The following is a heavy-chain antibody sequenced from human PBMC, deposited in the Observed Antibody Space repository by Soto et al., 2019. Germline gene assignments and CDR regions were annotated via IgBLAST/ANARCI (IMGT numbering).Heavy chain of an antibody. CDR2: IYSGGST. D-gene: IGHD3-3*01. J-gene: IGHJ6*02. CDR1: GFTVSGNY. V-gene: IGHV3-53*01. Sequence: PGGSLRLSCAASGFTVSGNYMSWVRQAPGKGLEWVSVIYSGGSTYYADSVKGRFTISRDNSKNTLYLQMNSLRAEDTAVYYCARDLAFYDFWSGYPRDMDVWGQGTTVTVSS. CDR3: ARDLAFYDFWSGYPRDMDV.